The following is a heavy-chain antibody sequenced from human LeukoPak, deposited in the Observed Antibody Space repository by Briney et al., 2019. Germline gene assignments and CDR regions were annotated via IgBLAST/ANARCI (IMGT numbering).Heavy chain of an antibody. Sequence: PGGSLRLSCAASGFTFSAYSINWVRQAPGKGLEWVAVIWYDGSNKYYADSVKGRFTISRDNSKNTLYLQMNSLRAEDTAVYYCARDRSGCFDYWGQGTLVTVSS. CDR1: GFTFSAYS. J-gene: IGHJ4*02. D-gene: IGHD6-19*01. V-gene: IGHV3-33*08. CDR2: IWYDGSNK. CDR3: ARDRSGCFDY.